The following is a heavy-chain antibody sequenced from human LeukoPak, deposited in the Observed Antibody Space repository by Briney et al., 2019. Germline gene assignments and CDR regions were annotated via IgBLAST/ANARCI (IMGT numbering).Heavy chain of an antibody. CDR2: IYTSGIA. D-gene: IGHD2-15*01. V-gene: IGHV4-4*07. Sequence: SETLTLTCTVSGGSISTYYWTWIRQPAGKGLEWIGRIYTSGIADYNPSLKSRVTVSVDTSKNQFSLKLSSVTAADTDVYYCARVACSGGSCYHFDYWGQGTLLTVSS. CDR1: GGSISTYY. J-gene: IGHJ4*02. CDR3: ARVACSGGSCYHFDY.